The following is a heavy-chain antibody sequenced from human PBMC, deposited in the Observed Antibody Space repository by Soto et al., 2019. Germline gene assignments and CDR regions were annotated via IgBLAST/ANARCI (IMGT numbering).Heavy chain of an antibody. CDR3: VRHQRYSSGWHIDY. CDR1: GGSINSANYY. D-gene: IGHD6-19*01. V-gene: IGHV4-39*01. J-gene: IGHJ4*02. Sequence: QLQLQESGPGLVKPSETLSLTCTVSGGSINSANYYWGWIRQPPGKGLEWIGNVYYRGTTYYNPSLKGRVTISVDTSNNQFALKLSSVIASDSAVFFCVRHQRYSSGWHIDYWGQGTPVTASS. CDR2: VYYRGTT.